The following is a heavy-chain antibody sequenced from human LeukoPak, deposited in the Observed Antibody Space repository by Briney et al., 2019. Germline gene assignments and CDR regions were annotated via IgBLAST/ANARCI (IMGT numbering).Heavy chain of an antibody. CDR3: ARDLQLWTTRDTRGGARVGY. D-gene: IGHD5-18*01. Sequence: GGSLRLSCAASGFTFSSHWMHWVRQAPGKGLVWVSRINSDGSSISYADSVKGRFTISRDNAKNTLYLQMSSLRAEDTAVYYCARDLQLWTTRDTRGGARVGYWGQGTLVTVSS. CDR1: GFTFSSHW. CDR2: INSDGSSI. V-gene: IGHV3-74*01. J-gene: IGHJ4*02.